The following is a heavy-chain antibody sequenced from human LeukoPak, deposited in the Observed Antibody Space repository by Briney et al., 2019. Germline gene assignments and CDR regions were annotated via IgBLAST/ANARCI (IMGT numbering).Heavy chain of an antibody. Sequence: SGGPLRLSCAASGFTFSSYAMHWVRQAPGKGLEWVAVISYDGSNKYYADSVKGRFTISRDNSKNTLYLQMNSLRAEDTAGYYCARGGAQSPPYYDFWSGHFYYWGQGTLVTVSS. V-gene: IGHV3-30*04. CDR3: ARGGAQSPPYYDFWSGHFYY. D-gene: IGHD3-3*01. CDR2: ISYDGSNK. J-gene: IGHJ4*02. CDR1: GFTFSSYA.